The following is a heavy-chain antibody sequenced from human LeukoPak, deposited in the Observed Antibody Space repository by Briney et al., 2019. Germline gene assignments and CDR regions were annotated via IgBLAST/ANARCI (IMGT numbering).Heavy chain of an antibody. J-gene: IGHJ4*02. D-gene: IGHD3-10*01. Sequence: PGGSLRLSCAASGFTFSSYSMNWVRQAPGKGLEWVSAISGSGERTYYADSVKGRFTISRDNSKNTLYLQMNSLRAEDTAVYYCAKDRGIISDYWGQGILVTVSS. CDR2: ISGSGERT. CDR1: GFTFSSYS. V-gene: IGHV3-23*01. CDR3: AKDRGIISDY.